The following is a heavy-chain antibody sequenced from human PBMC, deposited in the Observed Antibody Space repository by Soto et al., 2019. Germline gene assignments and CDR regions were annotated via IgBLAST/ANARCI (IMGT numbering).Heavy chain of an antibody. D-gene: IGHD6-13*01. CDR1: GLTFSNYA. Sequence: QVQLVESGGGVVQSGRSLRLSCAASGLTFSNYAMHWVRQAPGKGLEWVAVISYDGSNKYYADSVKGRFTISRDNSKNTLYLKMSSLRPEDTAVYYCAKEQHQLGFDYWGQGTLVTVAS. J-gene: IGHJ4*01. V-gene: IGHV3-30*18. CDR2: ISYDGSNK. CDR3: AKEQHQLGFDY.